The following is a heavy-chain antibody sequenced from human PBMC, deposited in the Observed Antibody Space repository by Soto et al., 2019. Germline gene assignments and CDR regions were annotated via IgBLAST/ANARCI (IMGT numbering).Heavy chain of an antibody. CDR3: AREYSENYCSIYAFDI. CDR2: INTNSGGT. J-gene: IGHJ3*02. CDR1: GYTFTGYY. V-gene: IGHV1-2*06. Sequence: ASVKVSCKASGYTFTGYYMHWVRQAPGQGLEGVGRINTNSGGTNYAQNFQGRVTMTRDTSITTAYMELSRLRSDDTAVYYCAREYSENYCSIYAFDIWGQGTMVTVSS. D-gene: IGHD1-26*01.